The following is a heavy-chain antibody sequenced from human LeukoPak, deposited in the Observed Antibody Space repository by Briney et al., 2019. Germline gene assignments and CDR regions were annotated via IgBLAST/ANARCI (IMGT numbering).Heavy chain of an antibody. CDR1: GGSMSSYY. Sequence: PSETLSLTCTVSGGSMSSYYWSWIRQPAGKGLEWIGRIFSSGSTNYNPSLKSRVTMSIDTSKNQFSLTLTSVTAADTAVYYCARVSSIYYYYYMDVWGKGTTVTVSS. D-gene: IGHD6-13*01. J-gene: IGHJ6*03. V-gene: IGHV4-4*07. CDR2: IFSSGST. CDR3: ARVSSIYYYYYMDV.